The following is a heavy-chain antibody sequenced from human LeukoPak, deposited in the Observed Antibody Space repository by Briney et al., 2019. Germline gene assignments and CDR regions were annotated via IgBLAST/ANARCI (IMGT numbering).Heavy chain of an antibody. D-gene: IGHD4-23*01. CDR2: IYYSGST. Sequence: SETLSLTCTVSGGSISSSSYYWGWIRQPPGKGLEWIGSIYYSGSTYYNPSLKSRVTISVDTSKNQFSLKLSSVTAADTAVYYCARDSTVVNLSWFNPWGQGTLVTVSS. V-gene: IGHV4-39*07. J-gene: IGHJ5*02. CDR1: GGSISSSSYY. CDR3: ARDSTVVNLSWFNP.